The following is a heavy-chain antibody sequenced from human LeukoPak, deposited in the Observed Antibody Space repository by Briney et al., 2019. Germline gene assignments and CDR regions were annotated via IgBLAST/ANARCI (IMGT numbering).Heavy chain of an antibody. D-gene: IGHD1-26*01. J-gene: IGHJ4*02. V-gene: IGHV4-38-2*02. Sequence: ASETLSLTCAVSGYSISSGYYWGWIRQPPGKGLEWIGSIYHSGSTYYNPSLKSRVTISVDTSKNQFSLKLSSVTAADTAVYYCARDPGGSSPAHFDYWGQGTLVTVSS. CDR2: IYHSGST. CDR1: GYSISSGYY. CDR3: ARDPGGSSPAHFDY.